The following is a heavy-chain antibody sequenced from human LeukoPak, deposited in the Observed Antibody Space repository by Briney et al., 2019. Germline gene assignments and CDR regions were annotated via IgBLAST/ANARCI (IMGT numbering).Heavy chain of an antibody. CDR3: ARGRGRYSGYDHAFDI. J-gene: IGHJ3*02. V-gene: IGHV4-34*01. CDR1: GGSFSGYY. D-gene: IGHD5-12*01. CDR2: INHSGST. Sequence: SETLSLTCAVYGGSFSGYYWSWIRQPPGKGLEWIGEINHSGSTNYNPSLKSRVTISVDTSKNQFSLKLSSVTAADTALYYCARGRGRYSGYDHAFDIWGQGTMVTVSS.